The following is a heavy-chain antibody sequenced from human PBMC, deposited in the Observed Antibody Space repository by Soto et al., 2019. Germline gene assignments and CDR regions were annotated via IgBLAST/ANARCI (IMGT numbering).Heavy chain of an antibody. CDR2: INAGNGNT. V-gene: IGHV1-3*01. CDR1: GYTFTSYA. Sequence: ASVKVSCKASGYTFTSYAMHWVRQAPGQRLEWMGWINAGNGNTKYSQKFQGRVTITRDTSASTAYMELSSLRSEDTAVYYCARDNVLEDDRSYYYYYMDVWGKGTTVTVSS. CDR3: ARDNVLEDDRSYYYYYMDV. D-gene: IGHD1-1*01. J-gene: IGHJ6*03.